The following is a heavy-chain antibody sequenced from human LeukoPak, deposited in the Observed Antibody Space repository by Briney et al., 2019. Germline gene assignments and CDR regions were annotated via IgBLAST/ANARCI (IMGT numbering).Heavy chain of an antibody. J-gene: IGHJ5*02. CDR3: ARVVAAAGNNWFDP. Sequence: SETLSLTCAVSGDSISSGGYSWSWIQQTPGKGLEWIAYIHDSGSTYNNPSLKSRLSISIDTSKNQFSLKLNSVTAADTAVYNCARVVAAAGNNWFDPWGQGTLVTVSS. D-gene: IGHD6-13*01. CDR2: IHDSGST. CDR1: GDSISSGGYS. V-gene: IGHV4-30-4*07.